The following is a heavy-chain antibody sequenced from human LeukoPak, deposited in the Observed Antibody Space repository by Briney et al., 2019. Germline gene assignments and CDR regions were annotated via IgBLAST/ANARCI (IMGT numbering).Heavy chain of an antibody. V-gene: IGHV3-9*01. D-gene: IGHD3-22*01. CDR3: AKDEDSSGYTVGY. Sequence: GRSLRLSCAASGFTFNDYAMHWVRQAPGKGLEWVSGITWNGGSIGYVDSVKGRFTISRDNVKNSLYLQMNSLRAEDTALYYCAKDEDSSGYTVGYWGQGTLVTVSS. CDR2: ITWNGGSI. CDR1: GFTFNDYA. J-gene: IGHJ4*02.